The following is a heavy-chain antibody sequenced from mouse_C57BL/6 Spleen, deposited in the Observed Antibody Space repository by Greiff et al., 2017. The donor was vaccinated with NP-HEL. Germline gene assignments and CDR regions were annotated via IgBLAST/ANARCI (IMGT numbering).Heavy chain of an antibody. CDR3: TRDRGLGPFDY. D-gene: IGHD4-1*01. CDR1: GFTFSSYA. CDR2: ISGGGDYT. V-gene: IGHV5-9-1*02. J-gene: IGHJ2*01. Sequence: EVKLVESGEGLVKPGGSLKLSCAASGFTFSSYAMSWVRQTPEKRLEWVAYISGGGDYTYYADTVKGRFTISRDNARNTLYLQMSSLKSEDTAMYYCTRDRGLGPFDYWGQGTTLTVSS.